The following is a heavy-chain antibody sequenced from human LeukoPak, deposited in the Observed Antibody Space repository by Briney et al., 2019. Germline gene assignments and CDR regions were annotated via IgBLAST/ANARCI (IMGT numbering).Heavy chain of an antibody. J-gene: IGHJ6*02. CDR1: GFTVSSNY. V-gene: IGHV3-66*04. CDR2: IYSSGSA. CDR3: ARQRGSLYGMDV. Sequence: PGGSLRLSCAASGFTVSSNYISWVRQAPGKGLEWVSVIYSSGSAYYADSVRGGFTISRDNSKNTLYLQMNSLRAEDAAVYYCARQRGSLYGMDVWGQGTTVTVSS.